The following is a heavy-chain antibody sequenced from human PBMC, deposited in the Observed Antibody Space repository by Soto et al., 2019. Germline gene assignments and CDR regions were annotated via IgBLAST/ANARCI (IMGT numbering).Heavy chain of an antibody. CDR3: ARIGYGDYGWSQGDY. CDR1: GYTFTSYD. D-gene: IGHD4-17*01. Sequence: QVQLVQSGAEVKKPGASVKVSCKASGYTFTSYDINWVRQATGQGLELMGWMNPNSGNTGYAQKFQGRVTMTRNTSIXTAYMELRSLRSEDTAVYYCARIGYGDYGWSQGDYWGQGTLVTVSS. J-gene: IGHJ4*02. CDR2: MNPNSGNT. V-gene: IGHV1-8*01.